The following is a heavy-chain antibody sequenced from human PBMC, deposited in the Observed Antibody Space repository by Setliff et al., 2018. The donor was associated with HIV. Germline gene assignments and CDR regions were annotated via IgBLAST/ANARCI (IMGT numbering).Heavy chain of an antibody. CDR3: ARSPTSNYLYYFDF. CDR2: VTHDENT. CDR1: GGSFSGYY. Sequence: SCAVYGGSFSGYYWSWIRQPPKKGLEWIGEVTHDENTNYNPSLKSRVTISLDTSKNQFALKVSSVTAADTAVYYYARSPTSNYLYYFDFWGQGTLVTV. V-gene: IGHV4-34*01. D-gene: IGHD4-4*01. J-gene: IGHJ4*02.